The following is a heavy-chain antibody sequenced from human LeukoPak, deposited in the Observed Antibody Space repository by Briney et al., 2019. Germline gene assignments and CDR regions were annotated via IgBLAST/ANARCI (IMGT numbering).Heavy chain of an antibody. V-gene: IGHV3-53*01. CDR1: GFTVSSNY. CDR3: AREYVDDSSGYWGN. Sequence: GGSLRLSCAASGFTVSSNYMSWVRQAPGKGLEWVSVIYSGGSTYYADSVKGRFTISRDNSKNTLYLQMNSLRAEDTAVYYCAREYVDDSSGYWGNWGQGTLVTVSS. CDR2: IYSGGST. J-gene: IGHJ4*02. D-gene: IGHD3-22*01.